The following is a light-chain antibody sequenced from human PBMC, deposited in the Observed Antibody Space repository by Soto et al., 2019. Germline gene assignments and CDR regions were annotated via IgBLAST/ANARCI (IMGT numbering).Light chain of an antibody. Sequence: DIQMTQSPSSLSASLGDRVTITCRASQSISSYLNWYQQKPGKAPNLLIYAASSLQSGVPSRFSGRGSGTDFTLTISSLQPEDFATYYCQQSYSTPYTFGQGTKLEI. CDR2: AAS. V-gene: IGKV1-39*01. J-gene: IGKJ2*01. CDR3: QQSYSTPYT. CDR1: QSISSY.